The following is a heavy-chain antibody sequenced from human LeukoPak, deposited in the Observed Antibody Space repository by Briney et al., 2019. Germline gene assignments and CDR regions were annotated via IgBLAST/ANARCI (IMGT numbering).Heavy chain of an antibody. D-gene: IGHD2-2*01. Sequence: PGGSLRLSCATSGFTLSSYWMHWVRQVPGKGLEWLSRIYIDGSSTNYADSVKGRFTIPRDNAKNTLYLEMNSLRAEDTAVYYCARGASARQDSWGQGTLVTVSS. J-gene: IGHJ4*02. CDR1: GFTLSSYW. V-gene: IGHV3-74*01. CDR2: IYIDGSST. CDR3: ARGASARQDS.